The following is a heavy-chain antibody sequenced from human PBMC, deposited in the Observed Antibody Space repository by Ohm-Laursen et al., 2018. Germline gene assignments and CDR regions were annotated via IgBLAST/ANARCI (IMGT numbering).Heavy chain of an antibody. V-gene: IGHV1-18*01. Sequence: GASVKVSCNASGYTFTSFGITWVRQAPGQGLEWMGWISGYNGNTNSVENIQGRVTMTTDTSTTTAYVELRSLRSDDTAVYYCARIGDDNWFDPWGQGTLVTVSS. CDR2: ISGYNGNT. J-gene: IGHJ5*02. CDR1: GYTFTSFG. CDR3: ARIGDDNWFDP. D-gene: IGHD2-21*01.